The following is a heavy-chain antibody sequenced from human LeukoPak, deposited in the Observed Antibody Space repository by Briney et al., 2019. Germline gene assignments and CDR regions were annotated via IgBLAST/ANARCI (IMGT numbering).Heavy chain of an antibody. CDR1: GGSFSGYY. D-gene: IGHD6-13*01. V-gene: IGHV4-34*01. CDR3: ARGGFKSSSWYLRY. Sequence: PSETLSLTCAVYGGSFSGYYWSWIRQPPGKGLEWIGEINHSGSTNYNPSLKSRVTISVDTSKNQSSLKLSSVTAADTAVYYCARGGFKSSSWYLRYWGQGTLVTVSS. CDR2: INHSGST. J-gene: IGHJ4*02.